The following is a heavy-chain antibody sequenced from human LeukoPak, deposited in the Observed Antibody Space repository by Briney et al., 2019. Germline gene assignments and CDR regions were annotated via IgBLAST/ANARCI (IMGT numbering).Heavy chain of an antibody. CDR3: AKEGASMARAQLFDY. J-gene: IGHJ4*02. Sequence: GGSLRLSCAASGFTFSSYAMTWVRQAPGKGLEWGSGISGSGDSTYYADSVKGRFTISRDNSKNTLYLHMHSLSAEDTAVYYCAKEGASMARAQLFDYWGQGTLVTVSS. CDR1: GFTFSSYA. V-gene: IGHV3-23*01. D-gene: IGHD3-10*01. CDR2: ISGSGDST.